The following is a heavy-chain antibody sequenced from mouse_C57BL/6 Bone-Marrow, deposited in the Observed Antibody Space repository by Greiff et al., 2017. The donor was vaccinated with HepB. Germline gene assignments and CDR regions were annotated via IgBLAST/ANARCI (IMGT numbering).Heavy chain of an antibody. Sequence: VKLMESGPGLVQPSQSLSITCTVSGFSLTSYGVHWVRQSPGKGLEWLGVIWSGGSTDYNAAFISRLSISKDNSKSQVFFKMNSLQADDTAIYYCASTVVAGNAMDYWGQGTSVTVSS. V-gene: IGHV2-2*01. CDR2: IWSGGST. CDR3: ASTVVAGNAMDY. CDR1: GFSLTSYG. J-gene: IGHJ4*01. D-gene: IGHD1-1*01.